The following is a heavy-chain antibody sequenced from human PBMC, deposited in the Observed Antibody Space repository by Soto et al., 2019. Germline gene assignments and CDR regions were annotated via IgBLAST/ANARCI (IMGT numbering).Heavy chain of an antibody. CDR3: ARREYYYDSSGYYYDAFDI. Sequence: GESLKISCKGSGYTFTSYDINWVRQATGQGLEWMGWMNPNSGNTGYAQKFQGRVTMTRNTSISTAYMELSSLRSEDTAVYYCARREYYYDSSGYYYDAFDIWGQGTMVTVSS. J-gene: IGHJ3*02. V-gene: IGHV1-8*01. CDR1: GYTFTSYD. D-gene: IGHD3-22*01. CDR2: MNPNSGNT.